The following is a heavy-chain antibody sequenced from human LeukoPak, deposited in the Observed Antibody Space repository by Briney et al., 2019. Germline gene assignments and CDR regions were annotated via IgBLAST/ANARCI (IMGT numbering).Heavy chain of an antibody. CDR1: GLAVRNFA. CDR3: AKMKGQRLNDYCMDV. Sequence: GGSLRLSCEASGLAVRNFAMSWVRQAPGKGLEWVSGMTGSGGSSYYADSVKGRFTISGDNAKNALYLQMNSLRADDTALYYCAKMKGQRLNDYCMDVWGKGTTVTVSS. J-gene: IGHJ6*03. CDR2: MTGSGGSS. V-gene: IGHV3-23*01.